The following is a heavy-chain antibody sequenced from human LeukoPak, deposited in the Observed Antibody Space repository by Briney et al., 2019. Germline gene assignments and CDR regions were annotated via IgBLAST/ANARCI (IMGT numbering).Heavy chain of an antibody. Sequence: SETLSLTCAVYGGSFSGYYWSWIRQPPGKGLEWIGEINHSGSTNYNPSLKSRVTISVDTSKNQFSLKLSSVTAADTAVYYCARGRQLYIDYWGQGTLVTVSS. V-gene: IGHV4-34*01. J-gene: IGHJ4*02. CDR1: GGSFSGYY. D-gene: IGHD6-13*01. CDR2: INHSGST. CDR3: ARGRQLYIDY.